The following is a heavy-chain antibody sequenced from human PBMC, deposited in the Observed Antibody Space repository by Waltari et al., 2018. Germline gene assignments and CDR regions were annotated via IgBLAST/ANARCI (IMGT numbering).Heavy chain of an antibody. CDR2: IYSGGST. J-gene: IGHJ4*02. V-gene: IGHV3-53*01. Sequence: EVQLVESGGGLIQPGGSLRLSCAASGFTVSSHYISWARQAPGKGLEWVSVIYSGGSTYYADSVKGRFTISRDNSKNTLYLQMNSLRAEDTAVYYCARGMWVVDTAPIDYWGQGTLVTVSS. CDR1: GFTVSSHY. CDR3: ARGMWVVDTAPIDY. D-gene: IGHD5-18*01.